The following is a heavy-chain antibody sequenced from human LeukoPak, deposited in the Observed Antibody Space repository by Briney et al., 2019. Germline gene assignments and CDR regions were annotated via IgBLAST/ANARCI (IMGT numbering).Heavy chain of an antibody. CDR3: ARESGSYEAYFDY. D-gene: IGHD1-26*01. CDR2: IFPIFATA. CDR1: GGTFSSYA. J-gene: IGHJ4*02. Sequence: SVKVSCKASGGTFSSYAISWVRQAPRQGLEWMGRIFPIFATANYAQKFQGRVTITADESTSTAYMELSSLRSEDTAVYYCARESGSYEAYFDYWGQGTLVTVSS. V-gene: IGHV1-69*13.